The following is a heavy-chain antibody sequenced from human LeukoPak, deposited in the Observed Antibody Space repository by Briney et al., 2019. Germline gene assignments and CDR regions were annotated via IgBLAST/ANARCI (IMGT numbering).Heavy chain of an antibody. Sequence: PGGSLRLSCAASGFTLSRYWMHWVRQAPGKGLVWVSRINNDGSTTNYAYPEKGHFTISNDNAKNTLYLQMNSLRAEDTAVYYCARDFSEYGWFGECYYWGQGTLVTVSS. V-gene: IGHV3-74*01. CDR1: GFTLSRYW. D-gene: IGHD3-10*01. CDR2: INNDGSTT. J-gene: IGHJ4*02. CDR3: ARDFSEYGWFGECYY.